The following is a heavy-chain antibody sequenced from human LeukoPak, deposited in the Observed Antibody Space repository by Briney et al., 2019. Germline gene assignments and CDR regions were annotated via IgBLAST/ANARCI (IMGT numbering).Heavy chain of an antibody. D-gene: IGHD3-9*01. J-gene: IGHJ6*03. Sequence: SETLSLTCTVSGDSISSYYRTWIRQPPGKGLEWIGYIHYNGDTYYNPSVMRRLTISIDTSKSQFSLKLSSVTAADTAVYFCARHSRYYDILTGSMDVWGKGTTVIVSS. V-gene: IGHV4-59*08. CDR3: ARHSRYYDILTGSMDV. CDR1: GDSISSYY. CDR2: IHYNGDT.